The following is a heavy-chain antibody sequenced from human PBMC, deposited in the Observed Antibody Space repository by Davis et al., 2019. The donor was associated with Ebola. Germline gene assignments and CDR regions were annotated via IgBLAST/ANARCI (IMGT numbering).Heavy chain of an antibody. CDR2: LGLSADT. V-gene: IGHV3-23*01. D-gene: IGHD3-22*01. CDR3: AKGNYDSSGYWGYWFDP. Sequence: GESLKISCAASGFVFSSYVMSWVRRAPGKGLEWVSTLGLSADTYYADSVKGRFTISRDNSENTLFLQMNSLRVEDTAIYYCAKGNYDSSGYWGYWFDPWGQGTLVTVSS. CDR1: GFVFSSYV. J-gene: IGHJ5*02.